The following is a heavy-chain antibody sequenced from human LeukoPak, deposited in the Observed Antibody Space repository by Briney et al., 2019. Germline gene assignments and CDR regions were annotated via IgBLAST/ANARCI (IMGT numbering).Heavy chain of an antibody. CDR3: ARVGGSHYYDSSGLDY. CDR1: GGSISSYY. J-gene: IGHJ4*02. CDR2: IYYSGST. Sequence: PSETLSLTCTVSGGSISSYYWSWIRQPPGKGLEWIGYIYYSGSTNYSPSLRSRVTISVDTSKNQFSLKLSSVTAADTAVYYSARVGGSHYYDSSGLDYWGQGTLVTVSS. V-gene: IGHV4-59*01. D-gene: IGHD3-22*01.